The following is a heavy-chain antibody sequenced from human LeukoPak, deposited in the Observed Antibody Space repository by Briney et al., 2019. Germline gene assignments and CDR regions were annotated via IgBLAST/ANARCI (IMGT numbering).Heavy chain of an antibody. Sequence: VASVEVSCKASGYTFTSYYMHWARQAPGQGLEWMGIINPSGGSTSYAQKFQGRVTMTRNTSISTAYMELSSLRSEDTAVYYCARVYSGLLWFGELLRDAFDIWGQGTMVTVSS. J-gene: IGHJ3*02. V-gene: IGHV1-46*01. CDR2: INPSGGST. CDR3: ARVYSGLLWFGELLRDAFDI. CDR1: GYTFTSYY. D-gene: IGHD3-10*01.